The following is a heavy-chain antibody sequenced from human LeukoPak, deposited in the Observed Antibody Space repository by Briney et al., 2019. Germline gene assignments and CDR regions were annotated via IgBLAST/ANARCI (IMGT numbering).Heavy chain of an antibody. CDR1: GFTFSSYS. CDR3: AKELEQQLVGGDYFDY. V-gene: IGHV3-23*01. D-gene: IGHD6-13*01. CDR2: ISGSGGST. J-gene: IGHJ4*02. Sequence: GGSLRLSCAASGFTFSSYSMNWVRQAPGKGLEWVSAISGSGGSTYYADSVKGRFTISRDNSKNTLYLQMNSLRAEDTAVYYCAKELEQQLVGGDYFDYWGQGTLVTVSS.